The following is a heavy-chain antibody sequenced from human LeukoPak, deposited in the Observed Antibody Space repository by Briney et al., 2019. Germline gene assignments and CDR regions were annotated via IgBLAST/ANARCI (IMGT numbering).Heavy chain of an antibody. V-gene: IGHV1-2*04. CDR2: INPNSGGT. CDR3: ARGGPGYSYGSDPGRGDY. D-gene: IGHD5-18*01. CDR1: GYTFTGYY. J-gene: IGHJ4*02. Sequence: GASVKVSCKASGYTFTGYYMHWVRQAPGQGLEWMGWINPNSGGTNYAQKFQGWVTMTRDTSISTAYMELSRLRSDDTAVYYCARGGPGYSYGSDPGRGDYWGQGTLVTVSS.